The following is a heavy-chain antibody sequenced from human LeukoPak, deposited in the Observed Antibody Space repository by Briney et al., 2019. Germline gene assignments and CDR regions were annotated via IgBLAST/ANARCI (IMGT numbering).Heavy chain of an antibody. CDR2: IYPGDSDT. J-gene: IGHJ4*02. CDR3: ARRSYCGGDCYSDY. Sequence: GESLKISCKGSGYSFSNYWIGWVRQMAGKGLEWMGIIYPGDSDTRYSPSFQGQVTNSADKYISTAYLQWSSLKASDTAMYYCARRSYCGGDCYSDYWGQGTLVTVSS. V-gene: IGHV5-51*01. CDR1: GYSFSNYW. D-gene: IGHD2-21*02.